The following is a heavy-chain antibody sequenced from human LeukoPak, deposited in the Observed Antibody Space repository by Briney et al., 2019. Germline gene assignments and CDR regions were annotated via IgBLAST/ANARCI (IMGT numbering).Heavy chain of an antibody. Sequence: PGGSPRLSCAASGFTFSSYAMSWVRQAPGKGLEWVSAISGSGGSTYYADSVKGRFTISRDNSKNTLYLQMNSLRAEDTAVYYCAKDPAVAGSKSSRYWYFDLWGRGTLVTVSS. D-gene: IGHD6-19*01. CDR3: AKDPAVAGSKSSRYWYFDL. J-gene: IGHJ2*01. V-gene: IGHV3-23*01. CDR2: ISGSGGST. CDR1: GFTFSSYA.